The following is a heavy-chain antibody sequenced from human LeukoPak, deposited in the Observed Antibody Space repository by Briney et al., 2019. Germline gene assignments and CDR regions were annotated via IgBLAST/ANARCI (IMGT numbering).Heavy chain of an antibody. J-gene: IGHJ6*02. CDR1: GFTFSSYA. CDR3: AKSPRLRYFDWLLSYYYYGMDV. CDR2: ISGSGGST. Sequence: PGGSLRLSCAASGFTFSSYAMSWVRQAPGTGLEWASAISGSGGSTYYADSVKGRFTISRDNSKSTLYLQMNSLRAEDTAVYYCAKSPRLRYFDWLLSYYYYGMDVWGQGTTVTVSS. D-gene: IGHD3-9*01. V-gene: IGHV3-23*01.